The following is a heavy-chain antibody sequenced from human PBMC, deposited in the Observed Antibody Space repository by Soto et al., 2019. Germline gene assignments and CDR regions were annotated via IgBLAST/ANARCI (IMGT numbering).Heavy chain of an antibody. Sequence: QVQLVQSGAEVKKPGASVKVSCKPSGYSYTTFVTSWLRKAPGNGLKWMGWRNSNSGKTDYAQKFQGRVTMTTDTFTRTAYMDLRSLTSDDTAVYFCVRDRLTVTGTKCFDYWGQGTLVTVSS. J-gene: IGHJ4*02. CDR3: VRDRLTVTGTKCFDY. V-gene: IGHV1-18*01. CDR2: RNSNSGKT. D-gene: IGHD4-17*01. CDR1: GYSYTTFV.